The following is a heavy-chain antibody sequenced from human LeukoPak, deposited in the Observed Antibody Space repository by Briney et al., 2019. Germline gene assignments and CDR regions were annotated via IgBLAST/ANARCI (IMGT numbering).Heavy chain of an antibody. V-gene: IGHV3-23*01. CDR2: ISGSGGST. CDR3: ATSGYDEYYFDY. Sequence: GGSLRLSCAASGFAFSSYAMSWVRQAPGKGLEWVSAISGSGGSTYYADSVKGRFTISRDNSKNTLYLQMNSLRAEDTAVYYCATSGYDEYYFDYWGQGTLVTVST. CDR1: GFAFSSYA. D-gene: IGHD5-12*01. J-gene: IGHJ4*02.